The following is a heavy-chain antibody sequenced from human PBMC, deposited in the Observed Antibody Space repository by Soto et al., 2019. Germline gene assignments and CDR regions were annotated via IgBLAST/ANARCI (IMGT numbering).Heavy chain of an antibody. J-gene: IGHJ4*02. D-gene: IGHD6-6*01. CDR1: GFTFSSYA. Sequence: GGSLRLSCAASGFTFSSYAMSWVRQAPGKGPERVSAISGSGGSTYYADSVKGRFTISRDNSKNTLYLQMNSLRAEDTAVYYCARDSRGGAARRPTFYYWGRGTLVTVSS. CDR3: ARDSRGGAARRPTFYY. CDR2: ISGSGGST. V-gene: IGHV3-23*01.